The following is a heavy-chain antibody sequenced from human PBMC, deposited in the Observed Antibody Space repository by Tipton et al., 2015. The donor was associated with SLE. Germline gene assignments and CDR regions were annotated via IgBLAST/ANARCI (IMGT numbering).Heavy chain of an antibody. V-gene: IGHV5-51*03. CDR3: ARVRDFVHYDIAFDV. D-gene: IGHD4-17*01. CDR1: GYDFAHYW. CDR2: IYPVDSDA. J-gene: IGHJ3*01. Sequence: QLVQSGAEVKKPGESLRISCKASGYDFAHYWIGWVRQMPGKGLEWMGFIYPVDSDARYSPSFHGQVTLSVDKAVSTVFLQWGSLKASDSAIYYCARVRDFVHYDIAFDVWGQGTMVTVSS.